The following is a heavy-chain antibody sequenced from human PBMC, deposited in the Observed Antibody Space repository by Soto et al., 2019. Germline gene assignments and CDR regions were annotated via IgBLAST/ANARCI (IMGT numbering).Heavy chain of an antibody. CDR3: ARGLGIGAFDI. CDR1: GFTFSSYD. V-gene: IGHV3-13*01. J-gene: IGHJ3*02. Sequence: GGSLRLSCAASGFTFSSYDMHWVRQATGKGLEWVSAIGTAGDTCYPGSVKGRFTISRENAKNSLYLQMNSLRAGDTAVYYCARGLGIGAFDIWGQGTMVTVSS. D-gene: IGHD7-27*01. CDR2: IGTAGDT.